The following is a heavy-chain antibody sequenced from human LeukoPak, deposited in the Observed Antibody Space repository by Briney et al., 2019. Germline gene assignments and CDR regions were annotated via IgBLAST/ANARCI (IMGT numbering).Heavy chain of an antibody. V-gene: IGHV3-7*01. CDR3: ARGGAVAGLDY. D-gene: IGHD6-19*01. CDR1: RIGLSNFW. J-gene: IGHJ4*02. Sequence: GGSLRLSCATSRIGLSNFWMSWVRQAPGKGLEWVASIKQDGSERNYVDSVKGRFTISRDNAKKSLYLQMNSLRVEDTAVYYCARGGAVAGLDYWGQGTLVTVSS. CDR2: IKQDGSER.